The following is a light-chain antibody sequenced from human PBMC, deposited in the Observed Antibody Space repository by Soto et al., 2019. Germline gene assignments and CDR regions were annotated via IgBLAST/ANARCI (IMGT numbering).Light chain of an antibody. CDR1: SSGVGGYNY. CDR3: CSYAGSYTYV. J-gene: IGLJ1*01. V-gene: IGLV2-11*01. Sequence: QSVLTQPRSVSGSPGHSVTISCTGTSSGVGGYNYVSWYQQHPGKAPKLMIYDVSKRPSGVPDRFSGSKSGNTASLTISGLQAEDEADYCCCSYAGSYTYVFGTGTKLTVL. CDR2: DVS.